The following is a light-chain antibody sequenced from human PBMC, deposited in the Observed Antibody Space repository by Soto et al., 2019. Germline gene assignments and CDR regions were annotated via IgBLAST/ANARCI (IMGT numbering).Light chain of an antibody. V-gene: IGLV3-1*01. CDR3: QAWDSSTVV. CDR2: QDS. J-gene: IGLJ2*01. CDR1: KLGDKH. Sequence: SYELTQPPSVSVSPGQTASITSPGDKLGDKHACWYQQKPGQSPVLVIYQDSKRPSGIPERFSGSNSGNTATLTISGTQAMDEADYYCQAWDSSTVVFGGGTQLTVL.